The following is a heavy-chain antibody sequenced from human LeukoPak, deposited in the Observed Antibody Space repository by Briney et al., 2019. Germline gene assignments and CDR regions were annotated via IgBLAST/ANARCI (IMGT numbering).Heavy chain of an antibody. D-gene: IGHD3-10*02. V-gene: IGHV3-48*03. Sequence: GGSLRLSCAASGFTFSSYEMNWVRQAPGKGLEWVSYISSSGSTIYHADSVEGRFTISRDNAKNSLYLQMNSLRAEDTAVYYCAELGITMIGGVWGKGTTVTISS. CDR3: AELGITMIGGV. CDR1: GFTFSSYE. CDR2: ISSSGSTI. J-gene: IGHJ6*04.